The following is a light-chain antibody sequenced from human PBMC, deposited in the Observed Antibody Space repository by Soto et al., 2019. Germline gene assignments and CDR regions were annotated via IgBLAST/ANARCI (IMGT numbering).Light chain of an antibody. Sequence: DIQMTQSPSTLSGSVGDRVTITCRASQTISSWLAWYQQKPGKAPKLLIYKASTLKSGVPSRFSGSGSGTEFTLTISSLQPEDFATYYCQQSYSTLRTFGQGTKVDIK. J-gene: IGKJ1*01. V-gene: IGKV1-5*03. CDR3: QQSYSTLRT. CDR1: QTISSW. CDR2: KAS.